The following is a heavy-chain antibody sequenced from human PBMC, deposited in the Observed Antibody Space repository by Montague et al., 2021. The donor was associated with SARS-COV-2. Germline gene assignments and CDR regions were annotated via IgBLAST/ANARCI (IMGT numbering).Heavy chain of an antibody. Sequence: PALVKPTQTLTLTCTFSGFSLSTSGMRASWIRQPPGKALEWLARIDWDDDKFYSTSLKTSLTISKDTSKNQVVLTMTNMDPVDPATYYCARSYYDILTAYYTPFDYWGQGTLVTVSS. D-gene: IGHD3-9*01. J-gene: IGHJ4*02. V-gene: IGHV2-70*04. CDR3: ARSYYDILTAYYTPFDY. CDR2: IDWDDDK. CDR1: GFSLSTSGMR.